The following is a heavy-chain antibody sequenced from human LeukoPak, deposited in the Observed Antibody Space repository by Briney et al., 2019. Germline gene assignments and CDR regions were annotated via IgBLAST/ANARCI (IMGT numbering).Heavy chain of an antibody. J-gene: IGHJ2*01. V-gene: IGHV4-59*01. CDR3: ARSFLGDWYFDL. CDR1: GGSISSYY. D-gene: IGHD1-26*01. Sequence: SETLSLTCTVSGGSISSYYWSWIRQPPGKGLEWIGCIHYSGSTNYNPSLKSRVTVSVDTSKDQFSLKLSSLTAADTAVYYCARSFLGDWYFDLWGRGTLVTVSS. CDR2: IHYSGST.